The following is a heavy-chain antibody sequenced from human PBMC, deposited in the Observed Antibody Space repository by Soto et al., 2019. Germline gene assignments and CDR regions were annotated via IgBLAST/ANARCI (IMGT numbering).Heavy chain of an antibody. CDR2: ISAYNGNT. Sequence: ASVKVSCKASGGTFSSYAIIWLRQAPRQGLEWMLCISAYNGNTNYAQKIQGRVTMTTDTSTSTAYIEPMSPRSDDTAFYYCASEQPGLAHSHDSIASYKGPWFDPWGQGTLVTASS. J-gene: IGHJ5*02. V-gene: IGHV1-18*01. CDR1: GGTFSSYA. CDR3: ASEQPGLAHSHDSIASYKGPWFDP. D-gene: IGHD3-22*01.